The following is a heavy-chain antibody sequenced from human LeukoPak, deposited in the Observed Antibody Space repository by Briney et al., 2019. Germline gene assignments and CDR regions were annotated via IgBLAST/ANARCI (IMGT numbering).Heavy chain of an antibody. D-gene: IGHD5-18*01. CDR3: AREDTPMIIPFDY. V-gene: IGHV4-59*12. CDR1: GGSISSYY. Sequence: NPSETLSLTCTVSGGSISSYYWSWIRQPPGKGLEWIGYIYHSGSTNYNPPLKSRVTISVDTSKNQFSLKLSSVTAADTAVYYCAREDTPMIIPFDYWGQGTLVTVSS. J-gene: IGHJ4*02. CDR2: IYHSGST.